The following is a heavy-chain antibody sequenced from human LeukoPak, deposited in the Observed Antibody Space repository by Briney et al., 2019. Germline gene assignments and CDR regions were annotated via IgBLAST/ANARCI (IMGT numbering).Heavy chain of an antibody. D-gene: IGHD4-17*01. Sequence: GASVKGSCKASGYTFTSYYMHWVRQAPGQGLEWMGIINPSGGSTSYAQKFQGRGTMTRGRSTSTVYMELRSMRSGDTAVSYCASFTSPVTTWGQGTLVTVSS. CDR3: ASFTSPVTT. CDR2: INPSGGST. CDR1: GYTFTSYY. J-gene: IGHJ5*02. V-gene: IGHV1-46*01.